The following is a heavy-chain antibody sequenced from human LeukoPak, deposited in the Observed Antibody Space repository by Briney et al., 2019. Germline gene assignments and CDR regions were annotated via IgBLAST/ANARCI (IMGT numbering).Heavy chain of an antibody. CDR3: ARDGAEVVITTYYFDY. J-gene: IGHJ4*02. D-gene: IGHD3-22*01. Sequence: ASVKVSCKASGYTFTGCYMHWVRQAPGQGLEWMGRINPNSGGTNYAQKFQGRVTMTRDTSISTAYMELSRLRSDDTAVYYCARDGAEVVITTYYFDYWGQGTLVTVSS. CDR1: GYTFTGCY. V-gene: IGHV1-2*06. CDR2: INPNSGGT.